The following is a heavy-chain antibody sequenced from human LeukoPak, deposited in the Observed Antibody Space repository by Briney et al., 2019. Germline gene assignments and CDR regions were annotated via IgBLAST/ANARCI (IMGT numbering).Heavy chain of an antibody. CDR1: DGSISSYY. CDR2: MYTSGST. Sequence: SETLSLTCTVSDGSISSYYWSWIRQPAGKGLEWIGRMYTSGSTNYNPSLKSRVTMSVDTSKNQFSLKLSSVTAADTAVYYCARDRAYSDYKGTTYYFDYWGQGTLATVSS. D-gene: IGHD3-10*01. V-gene: IGHV4-4*07. CDR3: ARDRAYSDYKGTTYYFDY. J-gene: IGHJ4*02.